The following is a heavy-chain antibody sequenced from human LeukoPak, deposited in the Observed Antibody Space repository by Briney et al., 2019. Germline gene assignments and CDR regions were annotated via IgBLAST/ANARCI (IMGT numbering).Heavy chain of an antibody. CDR2: ISSDGGST. CDR1: GFTFSTYA. V-gene: IGHV3-64*01. J-gene: IGHJ4*02. CDR3: ASPREGGTWELDY. D-gene: IGHD1-1*01. Sequence: GGSLRLSCAASGFTFSTYAMHWVRQAPGKGLEYVSGISSDGGSTNYANSVKGRFTISRDNSKNTLYLQMGSLRADDMAAYYCASPREGGTWELDYWGQGTLVTVSS.